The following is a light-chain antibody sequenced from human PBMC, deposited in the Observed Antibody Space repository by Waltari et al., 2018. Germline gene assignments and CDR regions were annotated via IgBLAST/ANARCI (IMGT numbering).Light chain of an antibody. CDR1: QSVSTY. CDR2: DAS. J-gene: IGKJ2*01. Sequence: EIVLTQSPATLSLSPGERATLSCRASQSVSTYLTCYQQKPGQAPRLLIYDASRSATGIPARFSGSGSGTDFTLTISSLEPEDFAVYYCQQRGNWPSGYTFGQGTKLEIK. V-gene: IGKV3-11*01. CDR3: QQRGNWPSGYT.